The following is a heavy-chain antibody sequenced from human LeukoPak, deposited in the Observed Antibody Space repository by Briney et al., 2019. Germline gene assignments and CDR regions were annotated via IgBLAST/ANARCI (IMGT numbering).Heavy chain of an antibody. CDR1: GGSFSGYY. Sequence: SETLSLTCAVYGGSFSGYYWSWIRQPPGKGLEWIGEINHSGSTNYNPSLKSRVTISVDTSKNQFSLKLSSVTAADTAVYYCARDIAVAGTNYWGQGTLVTVSS. J-gene: IGHJ4*02. CDR2: INHSGST. CDR3: ARDIAVAGTNY. V-gene: IGHV4-34*01. D-gene: IGHD6-19*01.